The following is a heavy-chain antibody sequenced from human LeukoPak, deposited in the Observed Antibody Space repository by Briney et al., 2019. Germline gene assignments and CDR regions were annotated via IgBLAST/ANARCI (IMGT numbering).Heavy chain of an antibody. D-gene: IGHD5-18*01. Sequence: GGSLRLSCAASGFTFSSYAMSWVRQAPGKGLEWVSAISGSGGSTYYADSVKGRFTISRDNSKNTLYLQMNSLRAEDTAVYYCAKVSVRGYSYGYDAFDIWGQGTMVTVSS. V-gene: IGHV3-23*01. CDR3: AKVSVRGYSYGYDAFDI. CDR2: ISGSGGST. J-gene: IGHJ3*02. CDR1: GFTFSSYA.